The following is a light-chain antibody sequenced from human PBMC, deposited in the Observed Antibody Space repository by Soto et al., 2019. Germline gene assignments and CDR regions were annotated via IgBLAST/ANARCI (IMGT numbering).Light chain of an antibody. CDR2: DAS. J-gene: IGKJ2*01. Sequence: DIQMTQFPSTLSASVGDRVTITCRASQTTNTWLAWYQQKPGTAPKLLIYDASSLEGGVPSRFSASGSGTEFTLTISSLQPDDLATYYCQQYISYPYTFGPGTKVEIK. CDR1: QTTNTW. V-gene: IGKV1-5*01. CDR3: QQYISYPYT.